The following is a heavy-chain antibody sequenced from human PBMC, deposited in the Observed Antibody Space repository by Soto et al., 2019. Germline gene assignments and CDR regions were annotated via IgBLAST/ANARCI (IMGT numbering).Heavy chain of an antibody. Sequence: QVQLQESGPGLVKPSQTLSLTCTVSGGSISSGDYYWSWIRQPPGKGLEWIGYIYYSGSTYYNPSHRSRVTISVNTSKNQFSRKLSSVTAADTAVYYCARTGPDSSGYLFDYWGQGTLVTVSS. CDR3: ARTGPDSSGYLFDY. CDR1: GGSISSGDYY. D-gene: IGHD3-22*01. CDR2: IYYSGST. V-gene: IGHV4-30-4*01. J-gene: IGHJ4*02.